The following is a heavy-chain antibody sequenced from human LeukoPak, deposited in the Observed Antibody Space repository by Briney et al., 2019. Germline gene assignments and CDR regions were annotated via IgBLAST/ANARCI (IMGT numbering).Heavy chain of an antibody. CDR3: ATLCSGGFCYIDY. CDR2: FVPSVDVA. V-gene: IGHV1-69*04. J-gene: IGHJ4*02. CDR1: RGTFPNYD. D-gene: IGHD2-15*01. Sequence: GASVKVSCKASRGTFPNYDISWVRQAPGQGLEWMGRFVPSVDVANYSPKFRGRVTITGDKSTTTVFMELSSLRSEDTAVYYCATLCSGGFCYIDYWGQGILVTVSS.